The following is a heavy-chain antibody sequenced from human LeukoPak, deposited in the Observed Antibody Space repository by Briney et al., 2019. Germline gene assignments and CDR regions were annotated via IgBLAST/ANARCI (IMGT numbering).Heavy chain of an antibody. CDR1: GFTFISYA. D-gene: IGHD6-19*01. Sequence: GGSLRLSCVASGFTFISYAISWVRQAPGEGLEWVSAISSSGGSTYYADSVKGRFTISRDNSKNTLYLHMSSLRADDTAVYFCAKEPVAGLIDYWGQGTLVTVSS. V-gene: IGHV3-23*01. J-gene: IGHJ4*02. CDR3: AKEPVAGLIDY. CDR2: ISSSGGST.